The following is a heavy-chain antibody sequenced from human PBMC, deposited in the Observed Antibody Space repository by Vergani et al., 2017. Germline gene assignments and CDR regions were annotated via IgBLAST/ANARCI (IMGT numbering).Heavy chain of an antibody. CDR3: ARQTGADAFEI. J-gene: IGHJ3*02. Sequence: EVQLVQSGAEVKKPGESLKISCKGSGYSFTSYWIGWVRQMPGKGLGWMGIIYPGDSDTSYSPSFQGQGTIPADKSISTAYRQWSSLKDSDAAMYYCARQTGADAFEIWGQGTMVTVSS. V-gene: IGHV5-51*01. CDR1: GYSFTSYW. D-gene: IGHD1-1*01. CDR2: IYPGDSDT.